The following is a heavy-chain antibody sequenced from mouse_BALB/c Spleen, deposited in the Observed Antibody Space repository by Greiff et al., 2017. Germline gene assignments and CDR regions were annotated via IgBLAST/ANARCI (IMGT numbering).Heavy chain of an antibody. D-gene: IGHD2-14*01. Sequence: EVKLQESGPGLVKPSQSLSLTCTVTGYSITSDYAWNWIRQFPGNKLEWMGYISYSGSTSYNPSLKSRISITRDTSKNQFFLQLNSVTTEDTATYYCARGAYYRYGENAMDYWGQGTSVTVSS. CDR1: GYSITSDYA. V-gene: IGHV3-2*02. CDR2: ISYSGST. CDR3: ARGAYYRYGENAMDY. J-gene: IGHJ4*01.